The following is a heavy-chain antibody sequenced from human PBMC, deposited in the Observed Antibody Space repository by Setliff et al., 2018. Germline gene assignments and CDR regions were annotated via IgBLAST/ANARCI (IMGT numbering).Heavy chain of an antibody. Sequence: SETLSLTCTVSGGSINNGSYYWSWIRQPAGKGLEWIGHIYSSGSIKYNPSLKSRVTISVDTSKNQFSLNLNSVTAADTAVYYCARYRNYFDSSGQTQYYFDYWGQGTLVTVSS. D-gene: IGHD3-22*01. V-gene: IGHV4-61*10. CDR2: IYSSGSI. J-gene: IGHJ4*02. CDR3: ARYRNYFDSSGQTQYYFDY. CDR1: GGSINNGSYY.